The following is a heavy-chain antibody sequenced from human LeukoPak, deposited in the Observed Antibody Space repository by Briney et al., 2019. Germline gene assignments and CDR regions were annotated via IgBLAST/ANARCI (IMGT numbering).Heavy chain of an antibody. D-gene: IGHD2-15*01. CDR1: GFPFSSYE. J-gene: IGHJ4*02. CDR2: ISSSGMTK. V-gene: IGHV3-48*03. Sequence: GGSLRLSCAASGFPFSSYEMNWVRQAPGKGLEWVSYISSSGMTKYYAVSVKGRFTMSRDNAKNSLYLQMNSLRAEDTAVYYCASAIDIVVVVAATGGFDYWGQGTLVTVSS. CDR3: ASAIDIVVVVAATGGFDY.